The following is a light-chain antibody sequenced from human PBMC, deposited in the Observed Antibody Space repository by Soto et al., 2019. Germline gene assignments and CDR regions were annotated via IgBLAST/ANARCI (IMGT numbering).Light chain of an antibody. CDR1: QSIGSW. CDR3: QQYNSYSLPA. J-gene: IGKJ1*01. Sequence: DIQMTQSPSTLSASVGDRVTITCRASQSIGSWLAWYQQKPGKAPKLLIYKASSLESGVPSRFSGSGSGTEFTLTISSLQPDDFATYYCQQYNSYSLPAFGQGIKVDIK. V-gene: IGKV1-5*03. CDR2: KAS.